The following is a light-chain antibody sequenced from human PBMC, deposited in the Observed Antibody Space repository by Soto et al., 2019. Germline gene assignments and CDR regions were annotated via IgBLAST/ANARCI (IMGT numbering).Light chain of an antibody. V-gene: IGLV2-14*01. CDR1: RSDIGASNS. CDR3: ISYTTDDTLV. CDR2: EAT. J-gene: IGLJ1*01. Sequence: QSALTQPASVSGSPGQSITISCAGTRSDIGASNSVSWYQHLPGRSPTLIIYEATNRPSGVSERFSGSKAGDTASLTISGIQADDESEYFCISYTTDDTLVFGGGTKVTVL.